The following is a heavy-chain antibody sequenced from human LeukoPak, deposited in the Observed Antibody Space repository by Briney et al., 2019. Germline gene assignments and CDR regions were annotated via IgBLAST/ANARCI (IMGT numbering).Heavy chain of an antibody. CDR2: IYPGDSNT. D-gene: IGHD3-10*01. CDR1: GSSFTSYW. J-gene: IGHJ5*02. CDR3: ARRDDGSGSYNH. Sequence: PGESLQISCQGSGSSFTSYWIGWVRQLPGKGLEWMGIIYPGDSNTRYSPSFQGQVTISVDKSIRSAYLQWSSLKASDTAIYYCARRDDGSGSYNHWGQGTLVTVSS. V-gene: IGHV5-51*01.